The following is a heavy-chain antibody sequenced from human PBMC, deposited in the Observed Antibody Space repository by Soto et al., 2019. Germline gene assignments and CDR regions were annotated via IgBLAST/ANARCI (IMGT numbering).Heavy chain of an antibody. D-gene: IGHD6-13*01. Sequence: SETLSLTCTVSGGSISSTTYYWGWMRQPPGKGLEWIASFFIGGNTYYNPSLKSRVTMSVDTSKNQFSLKLSSVTAADSAVYYCARRPSQQPYYFDYWGQGTLVTVSS. CDR1: GGSISSTTYY. CDR3: ARRPSQQPYYFDY. J-gene: IGHJ4*01. CDR2: FFIGGNT. V-gene: IGHV4-39*01.